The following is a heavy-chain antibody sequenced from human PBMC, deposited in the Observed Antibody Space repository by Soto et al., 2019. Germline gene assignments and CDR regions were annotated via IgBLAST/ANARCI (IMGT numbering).Heavy chain of an antibody. CDR3: AKALALYYDSSGYSPLFDY. CDR1: GFTFSSYG. J-gene: IGHJ4*02. Sequence: PGGSLRLSCAASGFTFSSYGMHWVRQAPGKGLEWVAVISYDGSNKYYADSVKGRFTISRDNSKNTLYLQMNSLRAEDTAVYYCAKALALYYDSSGYSPLFDYWGQGTLVTVSS. CDR2: ISYDGSNK. D-gene: IGHD3-22*01. V-gene: IGHV3-30*18.